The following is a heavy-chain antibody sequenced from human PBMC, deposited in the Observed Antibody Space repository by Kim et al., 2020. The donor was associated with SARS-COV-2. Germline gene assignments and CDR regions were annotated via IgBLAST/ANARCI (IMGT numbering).Heavy chain of an antibody. D-gene: IGHD3-10*01. J-gene: IGHJ6*02. Sequence: SETLSLTCAVYGGSFSGYYWSWIRQPPGKGLEWIGEINHSGSTNYNPSLKSRVTISVDTSKNQFSLKLSSVTAADTAVYYCARGIGATMVRGVRDIYGMDVCGQGTTFTVSS. CDR3: ARGIGATMVRGVRDIYGMDV. CDR2: INHSGST. CDR1: GGSFSGYY. V-gene: IGHV4-34*01.